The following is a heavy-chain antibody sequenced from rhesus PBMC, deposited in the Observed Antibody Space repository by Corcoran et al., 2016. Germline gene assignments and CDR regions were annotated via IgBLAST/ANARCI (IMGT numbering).Heavy chain of an antibody. CDR2: ISGSSGST. CDR3: ASPFTAAGGY. V-gene: IGHV4-99*01. CDR1: GYSISSGYY. J-gene: IGHJ4*01. D-gene: IGHD6-25*01. Sequence: QVQLQESGPGLVKPSETLSLTCAASGYSISSGYYWGWIHQPPGKGLEYIGYISGSSGSTYYNPSLKSRVTISKDTSKNQFSLKLSSVTAADTAVYYCASPFTAAGGYWGQGVLVTVSS.